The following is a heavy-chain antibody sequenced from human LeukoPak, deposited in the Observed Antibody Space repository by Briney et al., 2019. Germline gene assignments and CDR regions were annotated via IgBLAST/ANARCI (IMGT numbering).Heavy chain of an antibody. Sequence: PGGSLRLSCAASGFTFSSYSMNWVRQAPGKGLEWVSSISSSSSYIYYADSVKGRFTISRDNAKNSLYLQMNSLRPDDTAVYYCAKDGHDTGLGIYWGQGTLVTVSS. V-gene: IGHV3-21*01. CDR2: ISSSSSYI. CDR1: GFTFSSYS. D-gene: IGHD7-27*01. CDR3: AKDGHDTGLGIY. J-gene: IGHJ4*02.